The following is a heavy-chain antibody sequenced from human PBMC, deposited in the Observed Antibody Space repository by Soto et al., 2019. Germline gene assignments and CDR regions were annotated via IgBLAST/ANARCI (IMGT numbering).Heavy chain of an antibody. CDR2: INAGNGNT. CDR3: ARGMVRGVTILYYFDY. CDR1: GYTFTSYA. D-gene: IGHD3-10*01. J-gene: IGHJ4*02. V-gene: IGHV1-3*01. Sequence: QVQLVQSGAEVKKPGASVKVSCKASGYTFTSYAMHWVRQAPGQRLEWMGWINAGNGNTKYPQKFQGRVTITRDTAASTAYMELSSLRSEDTAVYYCARGMVRGVTILYYFDYWGQGTLVTVSS.